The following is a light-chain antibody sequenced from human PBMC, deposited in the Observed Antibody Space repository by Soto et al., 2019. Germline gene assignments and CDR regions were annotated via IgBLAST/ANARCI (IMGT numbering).Light chain of an antibody. CDR2: EVS. J-gene: IGLJ3*02. V-gene: IGLV2-14*01. Sequence: QSALTQPASVSGSPGQSITIPCTGTSSDVGGYNYVSWYQQHPGKAPKLIIYEVSNRHSGVSNRFSGSKSGNTASLTISGLQAEDEADYYCNSYRTNYTWLFGGGTKLTVL. CDR1: SSDVGGYNY. CDR3: NSYRTNYTWL.